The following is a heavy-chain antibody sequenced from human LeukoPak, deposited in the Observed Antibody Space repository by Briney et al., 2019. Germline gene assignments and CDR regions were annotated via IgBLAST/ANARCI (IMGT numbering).Heavy chain of an antibody. CDR2: KSYDGSNK. J-gene: IGHJ3*02. Sequence: PGGSLRLSCAASGFTFSSYGMHWVRQAPGKGLEWVAVKSYDGSNKYYADSVKGRFTISRDNSKNTLYLQMNSLRAEDTAVYYCATLYGDDAFDIWGQGTMVTVSS. CDR1: GFTFSSYG. V-gene: IGHV3-30*03. D-gene: IGHD4-17*01. CDR3: ATLYGDDAFDI.